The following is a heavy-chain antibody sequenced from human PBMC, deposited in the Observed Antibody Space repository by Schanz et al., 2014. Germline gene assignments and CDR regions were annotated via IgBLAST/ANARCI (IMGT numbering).Heavy chain of an antibody. V-gene: IGHV3-30*04. CDR2: ISYDGGHK. J-gene: IGHJ3*02. Sequence: QVQLVESGGGVVQPGRSLRLSCAASGFTFSSYAMHWVRQAPGRGLQWVALISYDGGHKYYADSVKGRFTISRDNSKNTLYLQMSSLRTEDTALYYCAKDMHKDYGGKPQAFDIWGQGTMVTVSS. CDR1: GFTFSSYA. CDR3: AKDMHKDYGGKPQAFDI. D-gene: IGHD4-17*01.